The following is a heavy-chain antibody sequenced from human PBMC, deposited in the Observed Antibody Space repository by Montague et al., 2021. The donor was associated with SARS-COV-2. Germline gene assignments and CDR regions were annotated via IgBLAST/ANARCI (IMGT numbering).Heavy chain of an antibody. J-gene: IGHJ6*02. Sequence: SETLSLICAVSGGSISSSSYYWGWIRQPPGKGLEWIGSIHYSGSTYYNPSLKGRVSISVDTSKNQFSLKLSSVTAADTAVYYCARLWDTVYYYYGMDVWGQGTTVTVSS. V-gene: IGHV4-39*01. CDR1: GGSISSSSYY. CDR3: ARLWDTVYYYYGMDV. D-gene: IGHD1-26*01. CDR2: IHYSGST.